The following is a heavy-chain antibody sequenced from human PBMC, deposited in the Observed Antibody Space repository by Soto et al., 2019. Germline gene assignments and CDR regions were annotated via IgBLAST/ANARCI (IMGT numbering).Heavy chain of an antibody. Sequence: SETLSLTCTVSGDSVTSVSDYWSWIRQPPGKGLEWIGYIYYSGSADYNPSLGSRVTISIDTSKNQFSLKLTSVTAADTAVNYCARGVGFGYYYYHMDLWGQGTTVT. CDR2: IYYSGSA. J-gene: IGHJ6*02. CDR3: ARGVGFGYYYYHMDL. D-gene: IGHD3-10*01. CDR1: GDSVTSVSDY. V-gene: IGHV4-61*01.